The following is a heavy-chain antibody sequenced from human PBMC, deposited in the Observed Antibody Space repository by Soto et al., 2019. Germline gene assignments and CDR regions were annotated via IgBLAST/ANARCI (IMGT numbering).Heavy chain of an antibody. CDR3: ARISTGYSSSSTTSDY. CDR2: IWYDGSNK. CDR1: GFTFSSCG. D-gene: IGHD6-6*01. J-gene: IGHJ4*02. V-gene: IGHV3-33*01. Sequence: GGSLRLSCAASGFTFSSCGMHWVRQAPGKGLEWVAVIWYDGSNKYYADSVKGRFTISRDNSKNTLYLQMNSLRAEDTAVYYCARISTGYSSSSTTSDYWGQGTLVTVSS.